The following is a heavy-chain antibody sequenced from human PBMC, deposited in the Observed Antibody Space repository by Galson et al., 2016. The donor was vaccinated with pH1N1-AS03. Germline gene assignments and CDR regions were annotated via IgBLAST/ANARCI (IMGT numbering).Heavy chain of an antibody. CDR1: GFTFSDYW. Sequence: SLRLSCAVSGFTFSDYWMTWVRQAPGKGLEWLANIDQGGSVQRYVDSVKGRFTISRDNAKNSLFLQMNSLRAEDTAIYYCAREIHFSGPLDYWGQGTLVTVSS. CDR2: IDQGGSVQ. V-gene: IGHV3-7*03. J-gene: IGHJ4*02. D-gene: IGHD6-19*01. CDR3: AREIHFSGPLDY.